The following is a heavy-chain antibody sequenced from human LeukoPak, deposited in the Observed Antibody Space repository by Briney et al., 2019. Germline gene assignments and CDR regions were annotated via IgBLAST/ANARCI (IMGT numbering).Heavy chain of an antibody. J-gene: IGHJ4*02. CDR1: GFTFSSYG. V-gene: IGHV3-30*18. Sequence: AGGSLRLSCAASGFTFSSYGMHWVRQAPGKGLEWVAVISYDGSNKYYADSVKGRFTISRDNSKNTLYLQMNGLRAEDTAVYYCAKEEGNYWGQGTLVTVSS. CDR3: AKEEGNY. CDR2: ISYDGSNK.